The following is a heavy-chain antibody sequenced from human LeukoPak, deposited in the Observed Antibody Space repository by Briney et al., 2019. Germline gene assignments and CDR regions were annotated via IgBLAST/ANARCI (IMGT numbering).Heavy chain of an antibody. D-gene: IGHD3-9*01. J-gene: IGHJ6*03. CDR2: IYRCGDT. CDR1: GFTVNDNY. CDR3: ARDRVKSDDILTGYPHYYYYFYMDV. V-gene: IGHV3-66*03. Sequence: PGGSLRLSCAASGFTVNDNYMSWVRQAPGKGLGWISVIYRCGDTYYADSVKGRFTVSRDNDQNTLYLQLNSLRPEDTAVYYCARDRVKSDDILTGYPHYYYYFYMDVWGKGTVVTVSS.